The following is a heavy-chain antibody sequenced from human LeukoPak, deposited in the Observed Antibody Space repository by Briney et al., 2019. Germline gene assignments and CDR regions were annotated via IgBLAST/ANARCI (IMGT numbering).Heavy chain of an antibody. CDR3: ATYSHWVAGDV. Sequence: GRSLRLSCAASGFTFSKSWMSWVRQAPGKGLEWVANMNEDGSEKDYVDSAKGRFTISRDNARKSLYLQMSSLRAEDTAVYYCATYSHWVAGDVWGQGTTVTVSS. D-gene: IGHD3-16*01. CDR1: GFTFSKSW. V-gene: IGHV3-7*01. CDR2: MNEDGSEK. J-gene: IGHJ6*02.